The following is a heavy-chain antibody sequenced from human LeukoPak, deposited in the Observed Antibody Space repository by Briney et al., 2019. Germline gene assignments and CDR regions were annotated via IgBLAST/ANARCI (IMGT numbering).Heavy chain of an antibody. V-gene: IGHV4-59*01. Sequence: SETLSLTCTVSGGSISSYYWSWIRQPPGKGLEWIGYIYYSGSTNYNPSLKSRVTISVDTSKNQFSLKLSSVTAADTAVYYCARGTDIVVVVAATPDAFDIWGQGTMVTVSS. CDR1: GGSISSYY. D-gene: IGHD2-15*01. J-gene: IGHJ3*02. CDR2: IYYSGST. CDR3: ARGTDIVVVVAATPDAFDI.